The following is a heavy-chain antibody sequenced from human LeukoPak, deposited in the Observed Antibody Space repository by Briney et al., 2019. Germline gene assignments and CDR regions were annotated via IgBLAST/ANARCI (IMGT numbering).Heavy chain of an antibody. J-gene: IGHJ5*02. CDR3: ASWAHSGSPTNPWFDP. V-gene: IGHV3-13*03. CDR1: GFTFSSYD. D-gene: IGHD1-26*01. CDR2: IGTAGDT. Sequence: GGSLRLSCAACGFTFSSYDMHWVRQATGIGLEWVSAIGTAGDTYYPGSVKGQFTISRENAKNSLYLQMNSLRAGDTAVYYCASWAHSGSPTNPWFDPWGQGTLVTVSS.